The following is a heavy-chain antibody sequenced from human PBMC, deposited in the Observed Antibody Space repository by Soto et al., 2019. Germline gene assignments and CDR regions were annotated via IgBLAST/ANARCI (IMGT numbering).Heavy chain of an antibody. Sequence: PXDSLKVTCKSSGNSCATYVGSLVLQVPGKGLEWMGRIDPSDSYTNYSPSFQGHVTISADKSISTAYLHWSSLKASDTAIYYCARVEPYYSDSSGYYYDYWGQRTQVTVSS. D-gene: IGHD3-22*01. CDR3: ARVEPYYSDSSGYYYDY. CDR2: IDPSDSYT. V-gene: IGHV5-10-1*01. CDR1: GNSCATYV. J-gene: IGHJ4*02.